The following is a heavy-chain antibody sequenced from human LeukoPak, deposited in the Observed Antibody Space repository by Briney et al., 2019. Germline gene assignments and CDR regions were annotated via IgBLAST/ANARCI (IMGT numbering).Heavy chain of an antibody. D-gene: IGHD4-23*01. CDR2: VNYSGST. CDR3: ARVASRTTVVIPYAFDI. CDR1: SGSSSFW. V-gene: IGHV4-59*01. Sequence: SETLSLTCTVSSGSSSFWWSWVRQPPGKRLEWIGFVNYSGSTNYKSSLKSRATISVDTSKNQFSLKLSSVTAADTAVYYCARVASRTTVVIPYAFDIWGQGTMVTVSS. J-gene: IGHJ3*02.